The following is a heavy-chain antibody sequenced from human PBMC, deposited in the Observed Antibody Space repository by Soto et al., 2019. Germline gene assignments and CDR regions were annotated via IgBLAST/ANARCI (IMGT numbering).Heavy chain of an antibody. J-gene: IGHJ4*02. CDR1: DFSFTSHG. D-gene: IGHD2-2*01. CDR3: AIYHLELFRFDY. CDR2: ISLYNGNT. V-gene: IGHV1-18*04. Sequence: QIQLVQSGPEVKKPGASMKVSCKAYDFSFTSHGISWVRQAPGQGLEWMGWISLYNGNTNYAQQFQGRVTMTTDTSTSTAYMELRSLTPDDTAMFFCAIYHLELFRFDYWGQGTLVTVSS.